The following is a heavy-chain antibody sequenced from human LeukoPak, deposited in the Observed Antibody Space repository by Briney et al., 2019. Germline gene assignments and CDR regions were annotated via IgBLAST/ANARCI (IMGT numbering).Heavy chain of an antibody. Sequence: GESLRLSCAASGFSFSGFDMNWVRQAPGKGLEWIAHIGTSVNAIYYADSVKGRFTISRDNARDSLSLQMDSLRVEDTAVYYCAKDSVWFGDLLNWGQGALVIVSS. J-gene: IGHJ4*02. CDR3: AKDSVWFGDLLN. V-gene: IGHV3-48*03. CDR2: IGTSVNAI. D-gene: IGHD3-10*01. CDR1: GFSFSGFD.